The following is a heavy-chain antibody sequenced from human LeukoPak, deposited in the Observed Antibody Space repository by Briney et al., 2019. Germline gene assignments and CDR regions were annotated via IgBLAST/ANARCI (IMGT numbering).Heavy chain of an antibody. J-gene: IGHJ3*02. CDR3: ARSFSSSSDAFDI. CDR1: GYTFTGYY. V-gene: IGHV1-2*02. CDR2: INANSGGT. D-gene: IGHD6-19*01. Sequence: ASVKVSCKATGYTFTGYYMHWVRQAPGQGLEWMGWINANSGGTNYAQKFQGRVTMTRDTSISTAYMELSRLTSDDTAVYYCARSFSSSSDAFDIWGQGTMVTVSS.